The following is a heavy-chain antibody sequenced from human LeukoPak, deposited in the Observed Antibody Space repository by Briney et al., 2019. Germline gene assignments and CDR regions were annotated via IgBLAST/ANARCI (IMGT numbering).Heavy chain of an antibody. Sequence: GGSLRLSCAASGFTFSSFSMNWVRQAPGKGLEWVSSISSSSSYIYYADSVKGRFTISRDNAKNSLYLQMNSLRAEDTAVYYCARADWDTAMIDYWGQGTLVTVSS. D-gene: IGHD5-18*01. J-gene: IGHJ4*02. CDR2: ISSSSSYI. CDR1: GFTFSSFS. CDR3: ARADWDTAMIDY. V-gene: IGHV3-21*01.